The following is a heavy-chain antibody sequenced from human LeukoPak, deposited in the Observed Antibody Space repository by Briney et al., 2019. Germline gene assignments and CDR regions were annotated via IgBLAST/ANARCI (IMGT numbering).Heavy chain of an antibody. V-gene: IGHV4-34*01. CDR2: INHSGST. J-gene: IGHJ6*02. D-gene: IGHD3-3*01. CDR1: GGSFSGYY. CDR3: ARGGRNYYDFWSGYYYYGMDV. Sequence: SETLPLTCAVYGGSFSGYYWSWIRQPPGKGLEWIGEINHSGSTNYSPSLKSRVTISVDTSKNQFSLKLSSVTAADTAVYYCARGGRNYYDFWSGYYYYGMDVWGQGTTVTVSS.